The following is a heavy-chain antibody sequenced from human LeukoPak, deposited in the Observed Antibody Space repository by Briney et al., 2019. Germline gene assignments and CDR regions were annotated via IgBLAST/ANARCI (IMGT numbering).Heavy chain of an antibody. CDR1: GASFGRYS. CDR2: INYSGYT. CDR3: ARVGNTPANIDY. Sequence: SETLSLTCAVSGASFGRYSWSWIRQTPEKGLEWIGEINYSGYTKYNPSLKSRVAMSVDTSRNQFSLNLRSMTVADTGLYFCARVGNTPANIDYWGQGTQVAVSS. D-gene: IGHD1-26*01. V-gene: IGHV4-34*01. J-gene: IGHJ4*02.